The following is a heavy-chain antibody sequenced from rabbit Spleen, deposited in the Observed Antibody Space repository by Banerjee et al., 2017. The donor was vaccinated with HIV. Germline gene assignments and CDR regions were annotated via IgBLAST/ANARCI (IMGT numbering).Heavy chain of an antibody. V-gene: IGHV1S45*01. D-gene: IGHD6-1*01. Sequence: QHQLVESGGGLVKPGASLTLTCKASGFSFSSVYWICWVRQAPGKGPEWNACIYTGNGTTYYASWAKGRFTISKTSSTTVTLQMTSLTAADTATYFCARAVDGGYDYYKLWGQGTLVTVS. CDR1: GFSFSSVYW. J-gene: IGHJ4*01. CDR3: ARAVDGGYDYYKL. CDR2: IYTGNGTT.